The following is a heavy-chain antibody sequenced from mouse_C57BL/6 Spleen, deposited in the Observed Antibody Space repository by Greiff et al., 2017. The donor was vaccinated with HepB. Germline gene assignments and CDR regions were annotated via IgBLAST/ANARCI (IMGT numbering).Heavy chain of an antibody. D-gene: IGHD4-1*01. J-gene: IGHJ2*01. Sequence: QVQLQQPGAELVKPGASVKLSCKASGYTFTSYWMHWVKQRPGQGREWIGMIHPNSGSTNYNEKFKSKATLTVDKSSSAAYMQVSSLTSEDSAVSDWVWNWDEDYWGEGATLAVAS. CDR2: IHPNSGST. V-gene: IGHV1-64*01. CDR3: VWNWDEDY. CDR1: GYTFTSYW.